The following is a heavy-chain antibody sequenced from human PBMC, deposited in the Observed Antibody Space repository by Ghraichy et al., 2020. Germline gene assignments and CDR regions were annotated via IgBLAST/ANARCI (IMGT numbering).Heavy chain of an antibody. V-gene: IGHV3-21*01. CDR1: GFTFSSYS. CDR2: ISSSSSYI. D-gene: IGHD5-12*01. CDR3: ARERDIVATKYFDY. J-gene: IGHJ4*02. Sequence: GGSLRLSCAASGFTFSSYSMNWVRQAPGKGLEWVSSISSSSSYIYYADSVKGRFTISRDNAKNSLYLQMNSLRAEDTAVYYCARERDIVATKYFDYWGQGTLVTVSS.